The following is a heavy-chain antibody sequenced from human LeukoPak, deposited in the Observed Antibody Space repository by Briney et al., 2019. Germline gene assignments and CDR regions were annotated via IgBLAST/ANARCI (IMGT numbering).Heavy chain of an antibody. CDR2: IYTSGST. Sequence: SETLSLTCTVSGGSISSYYWSWIRQPPGKGLERIGYIYTSGSTNYNPSLKSRVTISVDTSKNQFSLKLSSVTAADTAVYYCARHRYGGNWFDPWGQGTLVTVSS. CDR3: ARHRYGGNWFDP. CDR1: GGSISSYY. D-gene: IGHD3-10*01. J-gene: IGHJ5*02. V-gene: IGHV4-4*09.